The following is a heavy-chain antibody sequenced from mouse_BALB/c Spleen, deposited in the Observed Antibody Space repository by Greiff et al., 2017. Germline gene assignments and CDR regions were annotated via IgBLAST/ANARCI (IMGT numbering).Heavy chain of an antibody. D-gene: IGHD1-1*01. CDR1: GYTFTSYY. J-gene: IGHJ3*01. CDR2: IYPGDGST. CDR3: ARITTVGAD. V-gene: IGHV1S56*01. Sequence: VKLMESGPELVKPGASVKMSCKASGYTFTSYYIHWVKQRPGQGLEWIGWIYPGDGSTKYNEKFKGKTTLTADKSSSTAYMLLSSLTSEDSAIYFCARITTVGADWGQGTLVTVSA.